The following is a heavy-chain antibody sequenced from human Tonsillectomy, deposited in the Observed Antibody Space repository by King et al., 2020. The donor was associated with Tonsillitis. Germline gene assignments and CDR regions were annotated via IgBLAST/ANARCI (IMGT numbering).Heavy chain of an antibody. CDR1: GYSFTSYL. CDR2: IYPGESDT. V-gene: IGHV5-51*01. Sequence: VQLGQSGAEGKKPGESLKISCKGSGYSFTSYLIGWVRQMPGKGLEWRGIIYPGESDTRYSPSFQGQGTISPEKSIRTAYLQWSSLKASDTAMYYCARLRRDGYNTLLFDSWGQGTLVTVSS. J-gene: IGHJ4*02. D-gene: IGHD5-24*01. CDR3: ARLRRDGYNTLLFDS.